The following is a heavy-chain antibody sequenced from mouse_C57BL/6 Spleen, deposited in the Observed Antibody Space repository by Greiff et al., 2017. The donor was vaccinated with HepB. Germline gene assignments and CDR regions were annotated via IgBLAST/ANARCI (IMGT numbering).Heavy chain of an antibody. CDR1: GFTFSSYA. D-gene: IGHD1-1*01. CDR3: ARDPNYYGSSPWYFDV. Sequence: EVQLQESGGGLVKPGGSLKLSCAASGFTFSSYAMSWVRQTPEKRLEWVATISDGGSYTYYPDNVKGRFTISRDNAKNNLYLQMSHLKSEDTAMYYCARDPNYYGSSPWYFDVWGTGTTVTVSS. V-gene: IGHV5-4*01. J-gene: IGHJ1*03. CDR2: ISDGGSYT.